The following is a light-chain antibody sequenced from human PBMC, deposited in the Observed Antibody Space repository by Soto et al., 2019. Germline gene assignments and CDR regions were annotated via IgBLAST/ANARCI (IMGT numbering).Light chain of an antibody. V-gene: IGKV1-9*01. CDR1: QGISTY. CDR3: QHLNGYPRT. CDR2: AAS. Sequence: DIQLTQSPSFLSASVGDRVTITCRASQGISTYLAWYQQEPGKAPKLLIYAASTLQSGVPSRFGGSGSGTEFTLTISSLQPEDFATYHCQHLNGYPRTFGQGTKVEIK. J-gene: IGKJ1*01.